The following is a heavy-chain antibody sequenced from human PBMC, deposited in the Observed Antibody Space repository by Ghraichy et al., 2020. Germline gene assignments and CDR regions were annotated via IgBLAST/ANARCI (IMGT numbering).Heavy chain of an antibody. D-gene: IGHD3-22*01. J-gene: IGHJ4*02. CDR3: ARGGPYYYESMCYYAL. CDR1: GFTLSTYW. Sequence: GGSLRLSCAASGFTLSTYWMSWVRQSPGKGLEWVANIKQDGSEKYYVDSVKGRFTVSRDNAKNSLYLQMNSLRAEDTAVYYCARGGPYYYESMCYYALWGQGTMVTVSS. V-gene: IGHV3-7*03. CDR2: IKQDGSEK.